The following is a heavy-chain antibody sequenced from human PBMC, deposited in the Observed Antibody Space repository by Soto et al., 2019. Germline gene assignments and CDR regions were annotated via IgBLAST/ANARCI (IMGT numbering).Heavy chain of an antibody. J-gene: IGHJ4*02. Sequence: SETLSLTCAVSGGSVSSGGYSWSWVRQPPGKGLEWIGYIYDSGSTYYNPSLKSRVTMSTDRSKNQFSLKLSSVTAADTAVFYCASFSTVSRGLFDYWGQGTRVTVS. D-gene: IGHD4-17*01. CDR3: ASFSTVSRGLFDY. V-gene: IGHV4-30-2*01. CDR1: GGSVSSGGYS. CDR2: IYDSGST.